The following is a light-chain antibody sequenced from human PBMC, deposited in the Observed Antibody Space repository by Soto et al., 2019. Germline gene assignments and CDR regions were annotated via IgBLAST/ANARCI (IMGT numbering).Light chain of an antibody. CDR2: KAS. Sequence: DIQMTQSPSTLSASVGDRVTITCRASQSISRWLAWYQQKPGKAPKLLIYKASSLESGVPSRFSGSGSGTDFILTISSLRPDDIATYYCQQTYRAPPWTFGQGTKVEI. CDR1: QSISRW. CDR3: QQTYRAPPWT. J-gene: IGKJ1*01. V-gene: IGKV1-5*03.